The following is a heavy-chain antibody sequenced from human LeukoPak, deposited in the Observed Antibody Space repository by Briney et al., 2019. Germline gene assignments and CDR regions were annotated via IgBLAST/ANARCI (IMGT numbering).Heavy chain of an antibody. CDR2: INPNSGGT. CDR3: ARDLPRGYSYGFHY. V-gene: IGHV1-2*02. CDR1: GYTFTGYY. Sequence: ASVKVSCKASGYTFTGYYMHWVRQAPGQGLEWMGWINPNSGGTNYAQKFQGRVTMTRDTSISTAYMELGRLRSDDTAVYYCARDLPRGYSYGFHYWGQGTLVTVSS. J-gene: IGHJ4*02. D-gene: IGHD5-18*01.